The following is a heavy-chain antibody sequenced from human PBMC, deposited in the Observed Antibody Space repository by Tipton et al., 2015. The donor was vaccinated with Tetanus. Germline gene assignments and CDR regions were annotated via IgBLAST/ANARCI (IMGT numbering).Heavy chain of an antibody. V-gene: IGHV4-34*01. Sequence: TLSLTCAVYGGSFSAYYWSWIRQSPGKGLEWIGEINHSGSTTYSPSFKSRVTISVDTPKNQFSLKLISLTVADTAVYYCARGGSYSYGPRGFDLWGRGTLVTVSS. D-gene: IGHD5-18*01. CDR3: ARGGSYSYGPRGFDL. CDR1: GGSFSAYY. J-gene: IGHJ2*01. CDR2: INHSGST.